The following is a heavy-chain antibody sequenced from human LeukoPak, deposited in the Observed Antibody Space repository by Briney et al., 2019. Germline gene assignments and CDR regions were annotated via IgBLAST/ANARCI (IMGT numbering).Heavy chain of an antibody. V-gene: IGHV4-59*08. CDR1: GGSISSYY. Sequence: SETLSLTCTVSGGSISSYYWSWIRQPPGKGLEWIGYIYYSGSTNYNPSLKSRVTISVDTSENQFSLKLSSVTAADTAVYYCATVDILTGHDAFDIWGQGTMVTVSS. D-gene: IGHD3-9*01. CDR2: IYYSGST. J-gene: IGHJ3*02. CDR3: ATVDILTGHDAFDI.